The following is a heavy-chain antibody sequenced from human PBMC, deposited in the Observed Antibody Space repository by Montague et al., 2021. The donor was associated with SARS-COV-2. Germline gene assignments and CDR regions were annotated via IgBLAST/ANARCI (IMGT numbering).Heavy chain of an antibody. CDR2: IYYSGST. J-gene: IGHJ5*02. CDR1: GGSISSSSYY. D-gene: IGHD1-26*01. CDR3: ARQGSGSYYNWFAP. Sequence: SETLSLTCTVSGGSISSSSYYWGWIRQPPGKGLEWIGSIYYSGSTYYNPSLKSRVTISVDPSKNQFSLKLSSVTAADTAVYYCARQGSGSYYNWFAPWGQGTRVTVSS. V-gene: IGHV4-39*01.